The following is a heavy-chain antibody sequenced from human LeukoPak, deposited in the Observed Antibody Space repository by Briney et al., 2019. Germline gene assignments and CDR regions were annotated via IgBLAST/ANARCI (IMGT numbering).Heavy chain of an antibody. D-gene: IGHD3-22*01. CDR1: GFTFSSYE. J-gene: IGHJ4*02. V-gene: IGHV3-48*03. CDR2: ISSSGSTI. CDR3: AEQVSDYDSSTYYYY. Sequence: GGSLRLSCAASGFTFSSYEMNWVRQAPGKGLEWVSYISSSGSTIYYADSVKGRFTISRDNAKNSLYLQMNSLRAEDTAVYYCAEQVSDYDSSTYYYYWGQGALVTVSS.